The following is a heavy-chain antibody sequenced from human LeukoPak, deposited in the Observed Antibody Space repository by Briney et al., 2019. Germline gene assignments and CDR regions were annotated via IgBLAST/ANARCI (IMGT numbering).Heavy chain of an antibody. Sequence: SETLSLTCTVSGGSISSGGYSWSWIRQPPGKGLEWIGYIYHSGSTYYNPSLKSRVTISVDRSKNQFSLKLSSVTAADTAVYYCARGGLGELLIDYWGQGTLVTVSS. J-gene: IGHJ4*02. V-gene: IGHV4-30-2*01. CDR2: IYHSGST. CDR1: GGSISSGGYS. D-gene: IGHD3-10*01. CDR3: ARGGLGELLIDY.